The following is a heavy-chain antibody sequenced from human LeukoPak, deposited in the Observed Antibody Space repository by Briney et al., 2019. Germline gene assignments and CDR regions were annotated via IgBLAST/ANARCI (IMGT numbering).Heavy chain of an antibody. CDR1: GYTFTGYY. CDR2: INPNRGGT. CDR3: ASLYGIAAAGTY. V-gene: IGHV1-2*02. J-gene: IGHJ4*02. Sequence: GASVKVSCKASGYTFTGYYMHWVRQAPGQGLEWMGWINPNRGGTNYAQKFQGRVTMTRDTSISTAYMELSRLRSDDTAVYYCASLYGIAAAGTYWGQGTLVTVSS. D-gene: IGHD6-13*01.